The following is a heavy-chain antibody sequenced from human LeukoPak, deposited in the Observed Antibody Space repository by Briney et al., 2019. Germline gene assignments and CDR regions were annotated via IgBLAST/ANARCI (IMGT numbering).Heavy chain of an antibody. CDR2: IWYDGSNK. CDR3: ARTNERGSGSYPFDY. D-gene: IGHD3-10*01. J-gene: IGHJ4*02. Sequence: GRSLRLSCAASGFTFSSYGMHWVRQAPGKGLEWVAVIWYDGSNKYYADSVKGRFTISRDNSKNTLYLQMNSLRAEDTAVYYCARTNERGSGSYPFDYWGQGTLVTVSS. V-gene: IGHV3-33*01. CDR1: GFTFSSYG.